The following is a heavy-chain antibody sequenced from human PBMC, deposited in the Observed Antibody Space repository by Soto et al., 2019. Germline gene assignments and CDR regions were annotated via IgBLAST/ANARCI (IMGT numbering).Heavy chain of an antibody. CDR1: GYTFTSYG. V-gene: IGHV1-18*04. CDR2: ISAYNGNT. J-gene: IGHJ6*02. D-gene: IGHD1-1*01. Sequence: QVQLVQSGAEVEKPGASVKVSCKASGYTFTSYGINWVRQAPGQGLEWMGWISAYNGNTKYAQKLQGRVTMTTDTSTSTAYMELRSLRSDDTAVYYCARYCGNDCRQGMDVWDQGTTVTVSS. CDR3: ARYCGNDCRQGMDV.